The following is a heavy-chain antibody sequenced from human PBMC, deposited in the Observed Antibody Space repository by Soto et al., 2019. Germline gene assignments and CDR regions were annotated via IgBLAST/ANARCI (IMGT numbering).Heavy chain of an antibody. Sequence: EVQLVESGGGLVQPGGSLRHSCAASGFTFSTYAMQWVRQAPGKGLEFVSSISSNGGTTNYAYSVKGRFTISRDNSRDTLYLQMGSLRPEDMAVYYCARDGRAMNDYWGQGTLVTVSS. CDR2: ISSNGGTT. D-gene: IGHD5-18*01. J-gene: IGHJ4*02. CDR1: GFTFSTYA. V-gene: IGHV3-64*01. CDR3: ARDGRAMNDY.